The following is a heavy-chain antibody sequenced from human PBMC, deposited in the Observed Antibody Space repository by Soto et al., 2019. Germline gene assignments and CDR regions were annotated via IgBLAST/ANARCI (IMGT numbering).Heavy chain of an antibody. CDR3: VRGTNGWRGMDY. Sequence: PGGSVRLSCATSGLTFSSYPIHWVRQAPGKVPVWVSRITEDGSGTTYADSVKGRFTVTRDNAKNTMYLQMSGLGAEDTAVYHCVRGTNGWRGMDYWGQGTLVTVSS. CDR1: GLTFSSYP. D-gene: IGHD2-8*01. J-gene: IGHJ4*02. CDR2: ITEDGSGT. V-gene: IGHV3-74*01.